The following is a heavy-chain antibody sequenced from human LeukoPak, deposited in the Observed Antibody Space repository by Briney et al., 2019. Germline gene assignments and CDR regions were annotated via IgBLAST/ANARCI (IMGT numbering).Heavy chain of an antibody. CDR1: GYTFAAYY. CDR3: ARGNPSVASAPGGGRDNWFDP. J-gene: IGHJ5*02. CDR2: INPNSGGT. V-gene: IGHV1-2*02. Sequence: ASVKVSCKASGYTFAAYYMHWVRQAPGQGLEWMGWINPNSGGTNYAQKFQGRVTMTRDTSISTGYMELSRLKSDDTAVYYCARGNPSVASAPGGGRDNWFDPRGQGTLVTVSS. D-gene: IGHD4-23*01.